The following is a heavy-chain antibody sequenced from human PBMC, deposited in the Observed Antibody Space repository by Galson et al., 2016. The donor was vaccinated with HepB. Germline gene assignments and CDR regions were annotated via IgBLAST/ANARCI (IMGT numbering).Heavy chain of an antibody. J-gene: IGHJ6*03. CDR3: VRGDNPDYGDYASAYYYMDV. D-gene: IGHD4-17*01. V-gene: IGHV4-34*01. Sequence: ETLSLTCAVYGGSFSGYYWRWIRQPPGKGLEWIGEINHSGSTNYNPSLKGRVTISVDTSKNEFSLKLSAVTAADTAVDYCVRGDNPDYGDYASAYYYMDVWGKGTTVTVAS. CDR2: INHSGST. CDR1: GGSFSGYY.